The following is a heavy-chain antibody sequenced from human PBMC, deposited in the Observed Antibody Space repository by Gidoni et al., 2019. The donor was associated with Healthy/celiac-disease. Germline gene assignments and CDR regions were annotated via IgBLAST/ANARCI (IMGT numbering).Heavy chain of an antibody. V-gene: IGHV4-34*01. CDR3: ARTPREYAAAAGITRLLPIAFDI. J-gene: IGHJ3*02. CDR1: GGSFSGYY. CDR2: INHSGST. D-gene: IGHD6-13*01. Sequence: VQLQQWGAGLLKPSETLSLTCAVYGGSFSGYYWSWIRQHPGKGLEWIGEINHSGSTNYNTSLKSRVTISVDTSKNQFSLKLSSVTAADTAVYYCARTPREYAAAAGITRLLPIAFDIWGQGTMVTVSS.